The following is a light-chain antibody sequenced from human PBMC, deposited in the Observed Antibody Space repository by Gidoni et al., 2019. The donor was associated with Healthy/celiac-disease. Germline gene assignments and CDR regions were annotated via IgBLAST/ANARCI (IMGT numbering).Light chain of an antibody. V-gene: IGLV1-40*01. J-gene: IGLJ2*01. CDR1: SSNIGAGYD. Sequence: QSVLTQPPSVSGSPGQRVTISCTRSSSNIGAGYDVHWYQQLPGTAPKLLIYGNSNRPSGVPVRFSGSKSGTSASLAITGLQAEDEADYSCQSYDSSLSGSVFGGGTKLTGL. CDR3: QSYDSSLSGSV. CDR2: GNS.